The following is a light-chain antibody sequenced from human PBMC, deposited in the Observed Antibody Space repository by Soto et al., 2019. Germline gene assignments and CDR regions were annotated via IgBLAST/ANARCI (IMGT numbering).Light chain of an antibody. CDR2: GAS. CDR3: QQYNNWPPWVA. Sequence: EIVMTQSPATLSVSPGERATLSCRASQSVSSNLAWYQQKPGQAPRLLIYGASTRATGIPARFSGSGSGTEFTLTISILQSEDFAVYYCQQYNNWPPWVAFGQGTKVEIK. CDR1: QSVSSN. V-gene: IGKV3-15*01. J-gene: IGKJ1*01.